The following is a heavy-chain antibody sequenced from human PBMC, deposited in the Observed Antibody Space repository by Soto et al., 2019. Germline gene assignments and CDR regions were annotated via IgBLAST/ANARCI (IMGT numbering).Heavy chain of an antibody. CDR3: ARGIAPRPYRGSAP. Sequence: ASVKVSCKASGYIFTNYAMHWVRQAPGQRLEWMGWINAANGNTKYSQKFQGRVTITTDTSASTAYMELSSLRSEDTAVYYCARGIAPRPYRGSAPWGQGTLVPVSS. V-gene: IGHV1-3*01. CDR2: INAANGNT. J-gene: IGHJ5*02. CDR1: GYIFTNYA. D-gene: IGHD6-13*01.